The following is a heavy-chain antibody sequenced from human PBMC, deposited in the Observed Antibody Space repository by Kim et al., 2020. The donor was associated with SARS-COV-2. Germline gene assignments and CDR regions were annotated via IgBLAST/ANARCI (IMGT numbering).Heavy chain of an antibody. CDR3: ARPFDDFWSGYGWFDP. D-gene: IGHD3-3*01. Sequence: SPKSRVTRSVDTSKNQFSLKLSSVTAADTAVYDCARPFDDFWSGYGWFDPWGQGTLVTVSS. V-gene: IGHV4-39*01. J-gene: IGHJ5*02.